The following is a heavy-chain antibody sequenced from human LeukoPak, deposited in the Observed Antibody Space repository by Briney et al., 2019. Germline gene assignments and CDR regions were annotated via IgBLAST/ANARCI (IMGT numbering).Heavy chain of an antibody. J-gene: IGHJ5*02. CDR3: ARQEYCSGGSCYTWLDP. CDR1: GYSINNYW. Sequence: GESLKISCKGSGYSINNYWIGWVRQMPGKGLEWMGIIYPADSDIRYSPSFQGQVTISADKSISTAYLQWSSLKASDTAMYYCARQEYCSGGSCYTWLDPWGQETLVTVSS. V-gene: IGHV5-51*01. CDR2: IYPADSDI. D-gene: IGHD2-15*01.